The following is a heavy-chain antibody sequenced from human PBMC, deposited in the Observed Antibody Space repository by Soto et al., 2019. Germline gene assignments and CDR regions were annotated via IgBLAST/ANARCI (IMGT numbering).Heavy chain of an antibody. J-gene: IGHJ4*02. Sequence: ITLKESGPPLVKPTQTLTLTCTFSGFSLSTTEEGVGWIRQPPGKAPEWLALIYWDDDKRYSPSLKTRLTITKDTSKNQVVLTVTNVDPVDTATYYCAHGSCFGADCYPNPYFDFWGQGILVTVSS. V-gene: IGHV2-5*02. D-gene: IGHD2-21*02. CDR2: IYWDDDK. CDR1: GFSLSTTEEG. CDR3: AHGSCFGADCYPNPYFDF.